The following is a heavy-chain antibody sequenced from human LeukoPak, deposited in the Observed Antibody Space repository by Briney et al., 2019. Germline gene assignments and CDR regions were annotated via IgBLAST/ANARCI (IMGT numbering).Heavy chain of an antibody. V-gene: IGHV4-39*07. J-gene: IGHJ6*03. CDR2: IYYSGST. Sequence: SETLSLTCTVSGGSISSSSYYWGWIRQPPGKGLVWIGSIYYSGSTYYNPSLKSRVTISVDTSKNQFSLKLSSVTAADTAVYYCARDGPDYGDYIGMDVWGKGTTVTVSS. D-gene: IGHD4-17*01. CDR1: GGSISSSSYY. CDR3: ARDGPDYGDYIGMDV.